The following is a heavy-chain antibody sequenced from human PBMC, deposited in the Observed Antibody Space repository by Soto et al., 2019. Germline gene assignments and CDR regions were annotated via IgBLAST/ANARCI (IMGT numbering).Heavy chain of an antibody. D-gene: IGHD3-22*01. V-gene: IGHV5-10-1*01. CDR1: GYSLAGYW. J-gene: IGHJ4*02. Sequence: EESLKISCKGSGYSLAGYWITWVRQKPGKGLEWMGRIDPSDSQTYYSPSFRGHVTISVTKSITTVFLQWSSLRASDTAMYYCARQIYDSDTGPNFQYYFDSWGQGTPVTVSS. CDR3: ARQIYDSDTGPNFQYYFDS. CDR2: IDPSDSQT.